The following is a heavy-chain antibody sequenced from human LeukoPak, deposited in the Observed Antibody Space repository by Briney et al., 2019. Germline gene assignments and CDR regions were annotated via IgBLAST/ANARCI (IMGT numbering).Heavy chain of an antibody. CDR1: GGSISGGSYY. V-gene: IGHV4-39*01. CDR2: IYYSGST. CDR3: AGSSSSWYQVY. J-gene: IGHJ4*02. D-gene: IGHD6-13*01. Sequence: SEALSLTCTVSGGSISGGSYYWGWIRQPPGKGLEWIGSIYYSGSTYYNPSHKSRVTISVDTSKNQFSLKLSSVTAADTAVYYCAGSSSSWYQVYWGQGTLVTVSS.